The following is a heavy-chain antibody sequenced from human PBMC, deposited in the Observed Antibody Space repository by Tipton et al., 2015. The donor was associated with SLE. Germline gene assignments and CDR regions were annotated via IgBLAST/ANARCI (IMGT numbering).Heavy chain of an antibody. D-gene: IGHD6-19*01. Sequence: TLSLTCAVYGGSFSGYYWSWIREPPGKGLEWIGEINLSGSTNYNPSLKSRVTISVDTSKNQFSLKLSSVTAADTAVYYCARLGYGSATYGMDVWGQGTTVTVSS. CDR1: GGSFSGYY. CDR3: ARLGYGSATYGMDV. V-gene: IGHV4-34*01. CDR2: INLSGST. J-gene: IGHJ6*02.